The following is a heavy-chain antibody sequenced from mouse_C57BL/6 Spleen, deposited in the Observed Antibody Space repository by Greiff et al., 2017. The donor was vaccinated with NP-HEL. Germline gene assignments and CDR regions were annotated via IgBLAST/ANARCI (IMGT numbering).Heavy chain of an antibody. V-gene: IGHV3-6*01. D-gene: IGHD2-12*01. Sequence: VQLKESGPGLVKPSQSLSLTCSVTGYSITSGYYWNWIRQFPGNKLEWMGYISYDGSNNYNPSLKNRISITRDKSKNQFFLKLNSVTTEDTATYYCARDLDYSNDGFAYWGQGTLVTVSA. CDR1: GYSITSGYY. J-gene: IGHJ3*01. CDR2: ISYDGSN. CDR3: ARDLDYSNDGFAY.